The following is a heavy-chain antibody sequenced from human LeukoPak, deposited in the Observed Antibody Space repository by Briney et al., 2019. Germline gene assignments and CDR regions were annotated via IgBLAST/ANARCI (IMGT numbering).Heavy chain of an antibody. CDR1: GGSISSYY. CDR2: IYYSGST. D-gene: IGHD1-26*01. Sequence: SETLSLTCTVSGGSISSYYWSWIRQPPGKGLEWIGYIYYSGSTNYNPSLKSRVTISVDTSKNQFSLKLSSVTAADTAVYYCAKSGGSGLIDYWGQGTLVTVSS. J-gene: IGHJ4*02. CDR3: AKSGGSGLIDY. V-gene: IGHV4-59*08.